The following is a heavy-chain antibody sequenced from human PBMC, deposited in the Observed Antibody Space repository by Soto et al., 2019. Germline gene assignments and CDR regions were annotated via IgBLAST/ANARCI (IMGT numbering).Heavy chain of an antibody. J-gene: IGHJ4*02. Sequence: GGSLRLSCAASGFTFSNAWMNWVRQAPGKGLEWVGRIKSKTDGGTTDYAAPVKGRFTISRDDSKNTLYLQMNSLKTEDTAVYYCAKGDYHESSGYYPLAFDYWGQGTLVTVSS. D-gene: IGHD3-22*01. CDR1: GFTFSNAW. V-gene: IGHV3-15*07. CDR2: IKSKTDGGTT. CDR3: AKGDYHESSGYYPLAFDY.